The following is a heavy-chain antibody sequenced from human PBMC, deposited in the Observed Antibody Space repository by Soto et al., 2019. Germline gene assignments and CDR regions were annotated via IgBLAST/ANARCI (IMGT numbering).Heavy chain of an antibody. CDR2: VTVAGAT. Sequence: EVQLLESGGALVQPGGSLRLFCAASGFTFSNYGMTWVRLAPGKGLEWVSTVTVAGATYFGNTVKGRFTMSRDISKSTVYVQMDSLRAEETAIYYCERTDRYNSRSTGWANRFDSWGQGTLVTVTS. J-gene: IGHJ4*02. D-gene: IGHD1-20*01. CDR1: GFTFSNYG. CDR3: ERTDRYNSRSTGWANRFDS. V-gene: IGHV3-23*01.